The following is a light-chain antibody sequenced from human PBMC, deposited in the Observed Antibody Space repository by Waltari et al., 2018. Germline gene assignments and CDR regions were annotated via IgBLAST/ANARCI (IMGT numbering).Light chain of an antibody. V-gene: IGKV3-11*01. CDR2: DAS. CDR3: QQRHKWPLT. CDR1: ESISSF. J-gene: IGKJ4*01. Sequence: EIVLTQSPAPLSLSPGDRATLSCTASESISSFLAWYQQKPGQAPRLLISDASNRATGIPARFSGRGSGTDFTLTISSLEFGDLGVYYCQQRHKWPLTFGAGTKVEI.